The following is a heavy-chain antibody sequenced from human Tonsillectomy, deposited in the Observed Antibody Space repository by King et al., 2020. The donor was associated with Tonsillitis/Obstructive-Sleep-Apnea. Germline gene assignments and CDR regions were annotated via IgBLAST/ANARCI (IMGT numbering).Heavy chain of an antibody. CDR1: GGSFSGYY. CDR2: INDSGST. Sequence: QVQLQQWGAGLLKPSETLSLTCAVYGGSFSGYYWSWIRQPPGKGLEWIGEINDSGSTNYNPSLKSRIIISADTSKNQFSLKLSSVTAADTAVYFCARGVVVVAPYHYYYYYMDVWGKGTTVTVSS. V-gene: IGHV4-34*01. D-gene: IGHD2-2*01. J-gene: IGHJ6*03. CDR3: ARGVVVVAPYHYYYYYMDV.